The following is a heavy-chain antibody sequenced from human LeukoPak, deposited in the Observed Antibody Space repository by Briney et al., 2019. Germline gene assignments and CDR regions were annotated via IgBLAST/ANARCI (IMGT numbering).Heavy chain of an antibody. CDR1: GFTVSSNY. Sequence: GGSLRLSCAASGFTVSSNYMDWVRQAPGKGLEGVSVIYSGGSTYYADSVKGRFTISRDNSKNTLYLQMNSLRAEDTAVYYCAREQRDYVWGSYRYTAGDYFDYWGQGTLVTVSS. CDR2: IYSGGST. CDR3: AREQRDYVWGSYRYTAGDYFDY. V-gene: IGHV3-53*01. J-gene: IGHJ4*02. D-gene: IGHD3-16*02.